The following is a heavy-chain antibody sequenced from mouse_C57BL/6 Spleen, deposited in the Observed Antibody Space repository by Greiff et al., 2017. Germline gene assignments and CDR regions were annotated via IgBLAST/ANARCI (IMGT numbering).Heavy chain of an antibody. Sequence: EVKVVESGGGLVKPGGSLKLSCAASGFTFSDYGMHWVRQAPEKGLEWVAYISSGSSTIYYADTVKGRFTISRDNAKNTLFLQMTSLRSEDTAMYYCAIRDAMDYWGQGTSVTVSS. D-gene: IGHD3-3*01. CDR1: GFTFSDYG. CDR3: AIRDAMDY. V-gene: IGHV5-17*01. J-gene: IGHJ4*01. CDR2: ISSGSSTI.